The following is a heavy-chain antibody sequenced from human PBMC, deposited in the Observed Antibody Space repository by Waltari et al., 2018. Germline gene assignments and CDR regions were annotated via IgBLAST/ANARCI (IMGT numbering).Heavy chain of an antibody. CDR2: INPNSGDT. Sequence: QVQLVQSGAEVKRSEASVMVSCKASGYPFTGYYMPWVRQAPGQGLEWMGQINPNSGDTNYAQKFPGRVTMTRDTSITTAYLELSSLRSDDTAVYYCARRGAGSALHFDYWGQGTLVTVSS. D-gene: IGHD1-26*01. J-gene: IGHJ4*02. CDR3: ARRGAGSALHFDY. CDR1: GYPFTGYY. V-gene: IGHV1-2*06.